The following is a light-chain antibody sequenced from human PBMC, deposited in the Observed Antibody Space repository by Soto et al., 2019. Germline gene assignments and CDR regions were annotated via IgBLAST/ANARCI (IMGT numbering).Light chain of an antibody. J-gene: IGKJ2*01. V-gene: IGKV3-11*01. CDR1: QSVSSY. CDR3: QQRSNWPPYT. CDR2: DAS. Sequence: EIVLTQSPATLSFSPGERATLACRASQSVSSYLAWYQQKPGQAPRLLLYDASNRATGIPARFSGSGSGTDFTRTISSREPAYFAVYYCQQRSNWPPYTFGQGTQLESK.